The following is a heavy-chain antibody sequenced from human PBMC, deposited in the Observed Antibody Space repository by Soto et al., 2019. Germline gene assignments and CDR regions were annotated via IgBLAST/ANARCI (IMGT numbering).Heavy chain of an antibody. V-gene: IGHV4-31*03. Sequence: SETLSLTCTVSGGSITSGGYYWSWIRQLPGKGLEWIGHRYYSESTYYNPSLKSRVSISLDTSKNQFSLKLSFVTAADTAMYYCARTKCSGGSCYSWSLDYWGQGTPVTVSS. CDR3: ARTKCSGGSCYSWSLDY. D-gene: IGHD2-15*01. CDR1: GGSITSGGYY. J-gene: IGHJ4*02. CDR2: RYYSEST.